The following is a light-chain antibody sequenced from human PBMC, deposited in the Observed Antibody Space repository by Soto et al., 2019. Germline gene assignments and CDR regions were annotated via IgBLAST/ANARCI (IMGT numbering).Light chain of an antibody. CDR1: QGISSY. V-gene: IGKV1-9*01. CDR3: QQLNSFPFT. CDR2: SAS. Sequence: IQLTQSPSSLSASVGDRVTITCRASQGISSYLAWYQQEPGKAPKLLTYSASTLQSGVPSRFSGSGSGTGFTLTISNLQPEDFATYYCQQLNSFPFTLGGGTKVDIK. J-gene: IGKJ4*01.